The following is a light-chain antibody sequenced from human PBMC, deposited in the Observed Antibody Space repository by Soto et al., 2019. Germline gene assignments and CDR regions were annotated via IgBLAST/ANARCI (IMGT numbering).Light chain of an antibody. Sequence: DILMTQSPASLSASVGDRVTITCRASQSISSYLNWYQQKPGKAPKLLIYAASSLQSGVPSRFSGSGSGTDFTLTISSLQPADFATYYCQQSYSTPQTFGQGTKVDIK. V-gene: IGKV1-39*01. CDR3: QQSYSTPQT. CDR2: AAS. CDR1: QSISSY. J-gene: IGKJ1*01.